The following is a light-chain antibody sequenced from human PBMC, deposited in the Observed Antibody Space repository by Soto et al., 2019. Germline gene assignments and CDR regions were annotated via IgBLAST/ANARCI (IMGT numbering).Light chain of an antibody. CDR3: QQYGGSFLT. J-gene: IGKJ5*01. CDR1: QSVSSSY. CDR2: AAS. V-gene: IGKV3-20*01. Sequence: EIVLTQSPGTLSLSPGERVTLSCRASQSVSSSYLAWYQQKPGQPPRLLIYAASSRATGIPDRFSGSGSGTDFTLTISSLEPEDFAVYYCQQYGGSFLTFGQGTRLEIK.